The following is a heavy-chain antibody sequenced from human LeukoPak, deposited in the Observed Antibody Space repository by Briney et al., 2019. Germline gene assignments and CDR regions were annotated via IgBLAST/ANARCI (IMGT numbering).Heavy chain of an antibody. CDR3: AREITMVRGVIPKNSGMDV. Sequence: PGGSLRLSCAASGFTFSSYWMHWVRQAPGKGLVWVSRINSDGSSTSYADSVKGRFTISRDNAKNTLYLQMNSLRAEDTAVYYCAREITMVRGVIPKNSGMDVWGKGTTVTVSS. CDR1: GFTFSSYW. D-gene: IGHD3-10*01. V-gene: IGHV3-74*01. J-gene: IGHJ6*04. CDR2: INSDGSST.